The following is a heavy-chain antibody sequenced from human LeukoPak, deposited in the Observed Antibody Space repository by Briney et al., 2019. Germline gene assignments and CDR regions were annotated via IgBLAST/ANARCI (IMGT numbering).Heavy chain of an antibody. V-gene: IGHV3-33*01. Sequence: GGSLRLSCAASGFTFSSYGMDWVRQAPGKGLEWVAFIWYDGSNKYYADSVKGRFTISRDNSKNTLYLQMNSLRAEDTAVYYCAREDIVVVPAAIEGYYYYGMDVWGQGTTVTVSS. CDR2: IWYDGSNK. CDR1: GFTFSSYG. J-gene: IGHJ6*02. CDR3: AREDIVVVPAAIEGYYYYGMDV. D-gene: IGHD2-2*02.